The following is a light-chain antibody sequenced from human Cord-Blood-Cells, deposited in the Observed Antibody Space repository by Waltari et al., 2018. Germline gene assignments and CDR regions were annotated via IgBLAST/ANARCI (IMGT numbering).Light chain of an antibody. Sequence: EIVLTQSPATLSLYPGERATLSCTASQGVSSYLAVYQQKPGQAPRLLIYDASNRATGIPARFSGSGSGRDFTLTVSILEPEDFAVYYCQQRSNCYSFGQGTKLEIK. CDR3: QQRSNCYS. V-gene: IGKV3-11*02. J-gene: IGKJ2*03. CDR2: DAS. CDR1: QGVSSY.